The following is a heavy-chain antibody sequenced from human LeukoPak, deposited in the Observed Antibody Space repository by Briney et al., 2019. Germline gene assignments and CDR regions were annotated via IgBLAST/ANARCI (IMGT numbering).Heavy chain of an antibody. CDR1: GGSISNNNW. V-gene: IGHV4-4*02. CDR3: AGLHAGTLNSFDF. CDR2: IFHSGTT. Sequence: PSETLSLTCAVSGGSISNNNWWSWVRQPPGKGLEWIGEIFHSGTTNYNPSLKSRVTILVDKSKNHFSLKLSSVTAADTAVYYCAGLHAGTLNSFDFWGRGTLVTVSS. J-gene: IGHJ4*02. D-gene: IGHD1-1*01.